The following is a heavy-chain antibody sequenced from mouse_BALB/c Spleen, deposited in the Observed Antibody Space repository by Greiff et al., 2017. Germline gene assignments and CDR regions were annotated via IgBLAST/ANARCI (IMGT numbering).Heavy chain of an antibody. V-gene: IGHV5-9-4*01. Sequence: EVHLVESGGGLVKPGGSLKLSCAASGFTFSSYAMSWVRQSPEKRLEWVAEISSGGSYTYYPDTVTGRFTISRDNAKNTLYLEMSSLRSEDTAMYYCARGWEVAYWGQGTLVTVSA. D-gene: IGHD2-3*01. J-gene: IGHJ3*01. CDR1: GFTFSSYA. CDR2: ISSGGSYT. CDR3: ARGWEVAY.